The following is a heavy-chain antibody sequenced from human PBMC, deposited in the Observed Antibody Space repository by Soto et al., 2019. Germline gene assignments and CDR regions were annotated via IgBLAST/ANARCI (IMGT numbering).Heavy chain of an antibody. V-gene: IGHV3-53*01. D-gene: IGHD5-12*01. J-gene: IGHJ4*02. CDR3: SRDHTSGGYDY. CDR2: ISEDGKT. Sequence: LRLSCAASGFSVSHTWMSWVRQAPGKGLEWVSVISEDGKTYYADSVKGRFTPSRDGSKNTLYLQMNSLRAEDTAVYYCSRDHTSGGYDYRGQGTLVTVS. CDR1: GFSVSHTW.